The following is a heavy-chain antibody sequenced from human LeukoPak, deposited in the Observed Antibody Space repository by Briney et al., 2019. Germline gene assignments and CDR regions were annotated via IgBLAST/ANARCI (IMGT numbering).Heavy chain of an antibody. CDR3: ARDQIAAAGYNWFDP. V-gene: IGHV3-21*01. J-gene: IGHJ5*02. CDR1: GFTFSSYS. Sequence: PGGSLRLSCAASGFTFSSYSMNWVRQAPGKGLEWVSSISSSSSYIYYADSVKGRFTISRDNAKNSLYLQMNSLRAEDTAVYYCARDQIAAAGYNWFDPWGQGTLVTVSS. D-gene: IGHD6-13*01. CDR2: ISSSSSYI.